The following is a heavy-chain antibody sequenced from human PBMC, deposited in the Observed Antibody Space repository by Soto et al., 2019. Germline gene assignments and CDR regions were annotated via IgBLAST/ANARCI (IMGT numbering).Heavy chain of an antibody. CDR3: ASYRTIFGVVSGYMDV. V-gene: IGHV1-69*02. J-gene: IGHJ6*03. CDR1: GYTFTGYY. Sequence: GASVKVSCKASGYTFTGYYMHWVRQAPGQGLEWMGRIIPILGIANYAQKFQGRVTITADKSTSTAYMELSSLRSEDTAVYYCASYRTIFGVVSGYMDVWGKGTTVTVSS. CDR2: IIPILGIA. D-gene: IGHD3-3*01.